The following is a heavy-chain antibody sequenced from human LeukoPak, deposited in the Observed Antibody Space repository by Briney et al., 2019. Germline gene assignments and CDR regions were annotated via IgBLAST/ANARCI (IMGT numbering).Heavy chain of an antibody. CDR2: TNWDGGRT. V-gene: IGHV3-20*04. J-gene: IGHJ4*02. Sequence: PGGSLRLSCAASGFTFSSYSMNWVRQTPGKGLEWVSGTNWDGGRTGYADSVKGRFTISRDNAKNSLYLQMNSLRVEDTAMYYCARDGLRRPPTPYCGGDCRLDYWGQGTLVSVSS. CDR3: ARDGLRRPPTPYCGGDCRLDY. CDR1: GFTFSSYS. D-gene: IGHD2-21*02.